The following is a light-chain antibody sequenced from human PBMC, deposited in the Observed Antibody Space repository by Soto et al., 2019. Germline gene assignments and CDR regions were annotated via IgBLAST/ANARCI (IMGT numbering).Light chain of an antibody. J-gene: IGKJ4*01. CDR2: GAS. CDR1: QSVSSTY. CDR3: QQYAGSPLA. Sequence: EIVLTQSPGTLSLSPGERATLSCRASQSVSSTYLAWYQQRPGQAPRLLIYGASSRATGIPDRFSGSGSGTDFTLTISRLELEDFAVYYCQQYAGSPLAFGGGTKVEIK. V-gene: IGKV3-20*01.